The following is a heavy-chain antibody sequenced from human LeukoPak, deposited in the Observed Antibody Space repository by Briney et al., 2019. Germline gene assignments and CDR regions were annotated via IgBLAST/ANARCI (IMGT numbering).Heavy chain of an antibody. D-gene: IGHD1-26*01. V-gene: IGHV3-11*01. J-gene: IGHJ5*02. CDR3: ARDLGAINP. CDR1: GFTFRDYY. CDR2: ISTRSMTI. Sequence: GGSLRLSCAASGFTFRDYYMSWVRQAPGKGLEWISYISTRSMTIYYADSVKGRFTISRDNAMNSLYLQISSLRADDTAIYYCARDLGAINPWGQGTLVTVSS.